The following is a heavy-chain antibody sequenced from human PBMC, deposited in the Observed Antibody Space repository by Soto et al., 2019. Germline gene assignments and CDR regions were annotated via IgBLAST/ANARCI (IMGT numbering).Heavy chain of an antibody. Sequence: QVQLVQSGAEVKKPGSSVKVSCKASGGTFSSYAISWVRQAPGQGLEWMGGIIPISGTANYGQKFQGRVTITAAESTSTAYMELSSLRSEDTAVYYCARSQGSSTSLEIYYYYYYGMDVWGQGTTVTVSS. D-gene: IGHD2-2*01. V-gene: IGHV1-69*01. CDR1: GGTFSSYA. J-gene: IGHJ6*02. CDR3: ARSQGSSTSLEIYYYYYYGMDV. CDR2: IIPISGTA.